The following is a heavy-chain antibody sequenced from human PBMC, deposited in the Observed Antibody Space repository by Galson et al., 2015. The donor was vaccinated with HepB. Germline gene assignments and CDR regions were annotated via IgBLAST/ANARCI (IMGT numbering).Heavy chain of an antibody. J-gene: IGHJ4*02. CDR1: GFTFSSYG. Sequence: SLRLSCAASGFTFSSYGMHWVRQAPGKGLEWVAVISYDGSNKYYADSVKGRFTISRDNSKNTLYLQMNSLRAEDTAVYYCAKDGSEWLRLGADYFDYWGQGTLVTVSS. CDR2: ISYDGSNK. D-gene: IGHD5-12*01. CDR3: AKDGSEWLRLGADYFDY. V-gene: IGHV3-30*18.